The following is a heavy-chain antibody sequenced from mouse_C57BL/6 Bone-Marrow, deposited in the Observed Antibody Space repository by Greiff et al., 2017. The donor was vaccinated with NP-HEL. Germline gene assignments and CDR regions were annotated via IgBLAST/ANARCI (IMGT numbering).Heavy chain of an antibody. D-gene: IGHD4-1*01. V-gene: IGHV5-6*01. CDR3: ARALWDGTWFAY. CDR2: ISSGGSYT. CDR1: VFTFSSYG. J-gene: IGHJ3*01. Sequence: EVHLVESGGDLVKPGGSLKLSCAASVFTFSSYGMSWVRQTPDKRLEWVATISSGGSYTYYPDSVKGRFTISRDNAKNTLYLQMSSLKSEDTAMYYCARALWDGTWFAYWGQGTLVTVSA.